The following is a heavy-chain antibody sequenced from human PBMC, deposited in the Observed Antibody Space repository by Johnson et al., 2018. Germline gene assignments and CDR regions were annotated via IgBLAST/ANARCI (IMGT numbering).Heavy chain of an antibody. CDR1: GFTFSGSA. CDR2: IRIKANGYET. D-gene: IGHD1-26*01. Sequence: VQLQESGGGLVQPGGSLRLSCAASGFTFSGSAMHWVRQASGKGLEWVGRIRIKANGYETAYAASVKGRFTISSEDSKNTAYLQMNSLKTEDTAVYYCTRRDLVGAYPDAFDIWGQGTMVTVSS. V-gene: IGHV3-73*01. CDR3: TRRDLVGAYPDAFDI. J-gene: IGHJ3*02.